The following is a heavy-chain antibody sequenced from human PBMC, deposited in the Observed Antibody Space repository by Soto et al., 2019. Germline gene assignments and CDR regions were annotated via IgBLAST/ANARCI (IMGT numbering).Heavy chain of an antibody. V-gene: IGHV3-11*01. J-gene: IGHJ6*02. CDR3: ARDLDLVLENSSTPLSYYGMDV. Sequence: QVQLVESGGGLVKPGGSLRLSCAASGFTFSDYYMNWIRQAPGKGLEWVSYITSSGRTTYYADSVKGRFTISRDNAKNSLYLQMISLRAEDTAVYYCARDLDLVLENSSTPLSYYGMDVWGQGTTVNVSS. D-gene: IGHD6-13*01. CDR2: ITSSGRTT. CDR1: GFTFSDYY.